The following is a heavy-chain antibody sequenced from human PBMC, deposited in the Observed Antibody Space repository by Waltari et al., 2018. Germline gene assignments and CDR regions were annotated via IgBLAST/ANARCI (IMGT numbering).Heavy chain of an antibody. CDR3: ARDVFYYDSSGFDY. V-gene: IGHV3-48*03. CDR2: ISSSGSTI. J-gene: IGHJ4*02. Sequence: EVQLVESGGGLVQPGGSLRLSCAASGFNFSSYEMNWVRQAPGKGLEWVSYISSSGSTIYYADSVKGRFTISRDNAKNSLYLQMNSLRAEDTAVYYCARDVFYYDSSGFDYWGQGTLVTVSS. CDR1: GFNFSSYE. D-gene: IGHD3-22*01.